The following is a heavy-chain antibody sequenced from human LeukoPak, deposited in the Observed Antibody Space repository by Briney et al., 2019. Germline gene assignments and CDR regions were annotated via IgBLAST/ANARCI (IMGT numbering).Heavy chain of an antibody. CDR2: FYHGGST. CDR1: GYSITSDYY. CDR3: ARRAGRRGYSGYDFDY. Sequence: SETLSLTCTVSGYSITSDYYWGWIRQPPGKGLEWIGSFYHGGSTYYNPSLKSRVTISVDTSKNQFSLKLSSVTAADTAVYYCARRAGRRGYSGYDFDYWGQGTLVTVSS. D-gene: IGHD5-12*01. J-gene: IGHJ4*02. V-gene: IGHV4-38-2*02.